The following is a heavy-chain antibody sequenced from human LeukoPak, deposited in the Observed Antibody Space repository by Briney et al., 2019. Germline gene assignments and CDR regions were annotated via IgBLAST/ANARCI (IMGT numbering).Heavy chain of an antibody. CDR3: ARDYRNYYDFWSGYSYYFDY. V-gene: IGHV3-53*01. CDR1: GFTVSSNY. CDR2: IYRGGRT. J-gene: IGHJ4*02. D-gene: IGHD3-3*01. Sequence: GGSLRLSCAASGFTVSSNYMSWVRQAPGKGLEWVSVIYRGGRTYYADSVKGRFTISRDNAKNTLYLQMNSLRAEDTAVYYCARDYRNYYDFWSGYSYYFDYWGQGTLVTVSS.